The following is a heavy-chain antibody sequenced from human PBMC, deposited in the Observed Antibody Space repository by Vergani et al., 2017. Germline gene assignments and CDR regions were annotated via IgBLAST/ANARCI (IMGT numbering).Heavy chain of an antibody. D-gene: IGHD3-3*01. V-gene: IGHV3-23*01. CDR2: ISGSGGST. CDR3: AKNVVRITIFGVERPAGGLDY. J-gene: IGHJ4*02. CDR1: GFTFSSYA. Sequence: EVQLLESGGGLVQPGGSLRLSCAASGFTFSSYAMSWVRQAPGKGLELVSAISGSGGSTYYADSVKGRFTISRDNSKNTLYLQMNSLRAEDTAVYYCAKNVVRITIFGVERPAGGLDYWGQGTLVTVSS.